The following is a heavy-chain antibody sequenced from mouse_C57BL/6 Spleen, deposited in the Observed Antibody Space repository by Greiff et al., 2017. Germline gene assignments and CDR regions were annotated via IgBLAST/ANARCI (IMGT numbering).Heavy chain of an antibody. V-gene: IGHV1-15*01. CDR1: GYTFTDYE. Sequence: VQLQESGAELVRPGASVTLSCKASGYTFTDYEMHWVKQTPVHGLEWIGAIDPETGGTAYNQKFKGKAILTADKSSSTAYMELRSLTSEDSAVYYCTRAPRPFSDWGQGTTLTVSS. CDR3: TRAPRPFSD. J-gene: IGHJ2*01. CDR2: IDPETGGT.